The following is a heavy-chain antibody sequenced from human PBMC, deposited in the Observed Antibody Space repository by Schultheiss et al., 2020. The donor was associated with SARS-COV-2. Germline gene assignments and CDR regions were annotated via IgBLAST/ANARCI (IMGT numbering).Heavy chain of an antibody. CDR3: ARDRYCTNGVCYYYGMDV. J-gene: IGHJ6*02. V-gene: IGHV3-23*01. Sequence: GGSLRLSCAASGFTFSSYSMNWVRQAPGKGLEWVSAISGSGGSTYYADSVKGRFTISRDNSKNTLYLQMNSLRAGDTAVYYCARDRYCTNGVCYYYGMDVWGQGTTVTVSS. CDR1: GFTFSSYS. CDR2: ISGSGGST. D-gene: IGHD2-8*01.